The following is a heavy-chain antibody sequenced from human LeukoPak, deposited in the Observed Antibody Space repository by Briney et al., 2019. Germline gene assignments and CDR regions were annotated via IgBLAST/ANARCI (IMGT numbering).Heavy chain of an antibody. CDR3: AKNALGSGSYYYYSYYYMDV. Sequence: GGSLRLSCAASGFTFSSYGMHWVRQAAGKGLEWVAFIRYDGSNKYYADSVKGRFTISRDNSKNTLYLQMNSLRAEDTAVYYCAKNALGSGSYYYYSYYYMDVWGKGTTVTISS. CDR1: GFTFSSYG. CDR2: IRYDGSNK. D-gene: IGHD3-10*01. V-gene: IGHV3-30*02. J-gene: IGHJ6*03.